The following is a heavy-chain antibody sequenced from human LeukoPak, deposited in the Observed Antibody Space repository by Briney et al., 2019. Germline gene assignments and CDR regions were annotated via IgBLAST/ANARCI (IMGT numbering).Heavy chain of an antibody. Sequence: ASVKVSCKASGYTFTGYYMHWVRQAPGQGLECMGWINPNSGGTNFAQKFQGRVTMTRDTSISTAYMELSRLRSDDTAVYYCARGSARETGYGDMLTGVSHWGQGTLVTVSS. CDR2: INPNSGGT. V-gene: IGHV1-2*02. CDR3: ARGSARETGYGDMLTGVSH. CDR1: GYTFTGYY. D-gene: IGHD3-9*01. J-gene: IGHJ4*02.